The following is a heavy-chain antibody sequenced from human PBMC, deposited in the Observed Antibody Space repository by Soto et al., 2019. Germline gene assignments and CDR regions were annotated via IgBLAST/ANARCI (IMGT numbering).Heavy chain of an antibody. D-gene: IGHD3-16*01. V-gene: IGHV1-18*01. CDR1: GYTFTSYA. CDR3: AMVDVYVTPSPQDV. J-gene: IGHJ6*02. CDR2: INTYNGNT. Sequence: ASVKVSCKASGYTFTSYAMHWVRQAPGQGLEWMGWINTYNGNTNYAQNVQGRVTLTTDTSTSTAYMELRSLRSNDTAIYYCAMVDVYVTPSPQDVWGQGTTVTVSS.